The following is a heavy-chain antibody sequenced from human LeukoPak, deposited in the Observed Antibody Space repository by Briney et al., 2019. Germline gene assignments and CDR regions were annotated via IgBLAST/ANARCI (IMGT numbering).Heavy chain of an antibody. J-gene: IGHJ4*02. V-gene: IGHV4-31*03. CDR3: ARAAAVTGQFEF. Sequence: SQTLSLTCNVSDGSINSANYYWNWLRQHPGKGLEWIGYINYSGTTYYNPSLKSRLTLSVDTPKKQFSLKLNSVTAADTAVYYCARAAAVTGQFEFWGQGTLVTVSS. CDR2: INYSGTT. D-gene: IGHD6-19*01. CDR1: DGSINSANYY.